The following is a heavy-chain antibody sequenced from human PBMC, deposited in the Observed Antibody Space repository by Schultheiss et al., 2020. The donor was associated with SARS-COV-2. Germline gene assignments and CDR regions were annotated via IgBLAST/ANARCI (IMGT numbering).Heavy chain of an antibody. Sequence: SQTLSLTCTVPGGSISSYYWSWIRQPPGKGLEWIGYIYYSGSTNYNPTPKSRVTISVDTSKNQFSLKLSSVTAADKAVYYCARVARITIFGVVVYYYYYMDVWGKGTTVTVSS. CDR3: ARVARITIFGVVVYYYYYMDV. CDR2: IYYSGST. D-gene: IGHD3-3*01. V-gene: IGHV4-59*12. J-gene: IGHJ6*03. CDR1: GGSISSYY.